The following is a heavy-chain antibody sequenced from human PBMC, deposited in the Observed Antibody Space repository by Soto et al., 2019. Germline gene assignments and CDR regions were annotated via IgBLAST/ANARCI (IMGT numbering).Heavy chain of an antibody. CDR3: ARDRQRGYCTGGSCYSYFDY. Sequence: PSETLSLTCAIYGGSFSGYYWTWIRQPPGKGLEWIGEINQSGSTNYNPSLKSRVTISGDTSKNQFSLKLSSVTAADTAVYYCARDRQRGYCTGGSCYSYFDYWGQGALVTVSS. D-gene: IGHD2-15*01. J-gene: IGHJ4*02. CDR2: INQSGST. V-gene: IGHV4-34*01. CDR1: GGSFSGYY.